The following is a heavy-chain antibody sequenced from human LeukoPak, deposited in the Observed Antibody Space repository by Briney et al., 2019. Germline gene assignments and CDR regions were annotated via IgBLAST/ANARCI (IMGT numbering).Heavy chain of an antibody. D-gene: IGHD3-9*01. J-gene: IGHJ6*03. V-gene: IGHV1-2*02. Sequence: ASVKVSCKASGYTFTGYCMHWVRQAPGQGLEWMGWINPNSGGTNYAQKFQGRVTMTRDTSISTAYMELSRLRSDDTAVYYCARDQTISYYYYYYMDVWGKGTTVTVSS. CDR2: INPNSGGT. CDR1: GYTFTGYC. CDR3: ARDQTISYYYYYYMDV.